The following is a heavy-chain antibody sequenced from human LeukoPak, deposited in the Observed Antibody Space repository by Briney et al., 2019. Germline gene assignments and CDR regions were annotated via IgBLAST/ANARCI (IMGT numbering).Heavy chain of an antibody. Sequence: ASVEVSCKASGYTFTDYYMHWVRQAPGQGLEWMGWINPNNGATNYEQKFQGRVTMTRDTSISTAYMELTRPRSDDTAVYYCTRDREGGSGWFDPWGQGTLVTVSS. CDR1: GYTFTDYY. CDR3: TRDREGGSGWFDP. D-gene: IGHD3-16*01. J-gene: IGHJ5*02. V-gene: IGHV1-2*02. CDR2: INPNNGAT.